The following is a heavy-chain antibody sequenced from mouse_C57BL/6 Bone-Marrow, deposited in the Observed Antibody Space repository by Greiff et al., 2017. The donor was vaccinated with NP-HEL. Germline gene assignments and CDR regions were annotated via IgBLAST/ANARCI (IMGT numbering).Heavy chain of an antibody. J-gene: IGHJ4*01. CDR3: TTDYYGSSLYSYAMDY. Sequence: EVQPQQSGAELVRPGASVKLSCTASGFNIKDDYMHWVKQRPEQGLEWIGWIDPENGDTEYASKFQGKATITADTSSNTAYLQLSSLTSEDTAVYYCTTDYYGSSLYSYAMDYWGQGTSVTVSS. D-gene: IGHD1-1*01. CDR1: GFNIKDDY. V-gene: IGHV14-4*01. CDR2: IDPENGDT.